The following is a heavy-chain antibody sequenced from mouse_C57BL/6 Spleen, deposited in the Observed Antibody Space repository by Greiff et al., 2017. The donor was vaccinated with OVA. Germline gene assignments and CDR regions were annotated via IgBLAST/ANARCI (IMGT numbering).Heavy chain of an antibody. CDR3: AKVMVTTGYFDY. V-gene: IGHV14-2*01. D-gene: IGHD2-2*01. Sequence: VQLQQSGAELVKPGASVKLSCTASGFNITDYYMHWVKQRTEQGLEWIGRIDPEDGETKYAPKFQGKATITADTSSNTAYLQLSSLTSEDTAVYYCAKVMVTTGYFDYWGQGTTLTVSS. J-gene: IGHJ2*01. CDR2: IDPEDGET. CDR1: GFNITDYY.